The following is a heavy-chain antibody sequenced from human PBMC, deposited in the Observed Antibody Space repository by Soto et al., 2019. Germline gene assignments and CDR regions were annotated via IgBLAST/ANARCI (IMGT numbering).Heavy chain of an antibody. CDR2: AYYRSRWQY. CDR3: ARDPPDFNSGFDS. D-gene: IGHD1-26*01. V-gene: IGHV6-1*01. J-gene: IGHJ4*02. CDR1: GDSVSKNGAT. Sequence: PSQTLSLTCAICGDSVSKNGATWNWIRQSPSRGLEWLGRAYYRSRWQYDYATSVRGRITINPDTSKNQFSLHLSSVTPEDTAVYYCARDPPDFNSGFDSWGQGSLVTVSS.